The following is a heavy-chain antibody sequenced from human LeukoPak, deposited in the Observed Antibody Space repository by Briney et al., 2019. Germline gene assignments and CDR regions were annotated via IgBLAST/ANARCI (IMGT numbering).Heavy chain of an antibody. D-gene: IGHD3-22*01. V-gene: IGHV4-34*01. CDR1: GGSFSGYY. J-gene: IGHJ4*02. Sequence: ASETLSLTCAVYGGSFSGYYWSWIRQPPGKGLEWIGEINHSRSTNYNPSLKSRVTISVDTSKNQFSLKLSSVTAADTAVYYCARRRGGEYYYDSSGYYYGQFDYWGQGTLVTVSS. CDR3: ARRRGGEYYYDSSGYYYGQFDY. CDR2: INHSRST.